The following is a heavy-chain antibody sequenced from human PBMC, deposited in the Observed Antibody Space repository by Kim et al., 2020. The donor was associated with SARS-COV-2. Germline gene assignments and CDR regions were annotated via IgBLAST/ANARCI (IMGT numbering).Heavy chain of an antibody. Sequence: SGPTLVNPTQTLTLTCSVSGFSLMSSGMSVSWFRQPPGKALEWLARIDWDDATFYSTSLQTRLSIATDTSKDQVILTMTTLDPADTGTHYCARSFSDNW. V-gene: IGHV2-70*17. CDR1: GFSLMSSGMS. CDR3: ARSFSDNW. J-gene: IGHJ5*01. CDR2: IDWDDAT.